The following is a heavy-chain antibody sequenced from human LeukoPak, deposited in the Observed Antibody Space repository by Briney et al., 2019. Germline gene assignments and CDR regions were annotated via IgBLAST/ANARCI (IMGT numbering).Heavy chain of an antibody. V-gene: IGHV3-7*01. J-gene: IGHJ5*02. CDR3: ARGPVLHWFGESDWFDP. Sequence: DSVKGRFTTSRDNAENSLYLQMNSLRAEDTAVYYCARGPVLHWFGESDWFDPWGQGTLVTVSS. D-gene: IGHD3-10*01.